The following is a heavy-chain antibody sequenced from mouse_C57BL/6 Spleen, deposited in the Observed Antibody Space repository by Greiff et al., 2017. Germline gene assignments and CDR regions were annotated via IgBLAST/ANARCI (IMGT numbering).Heavy chain of an antibody. D-gene: IGHD1-1*01. CDR3: ARVTTVVPSMDY. CDR1: GYSITSGYY. CDR2: ISYDGSN. Sequence: ESGPGLVKPSQSLSLTCSVTGYSITSGYYWNWIRQFPGKKLEWMGYISYDGSNNYNPSLKNRISITRDTSTNQFFLKLNSVTTEYTATYCCARVTTVVPSMDYWGQGTTVTVSS. J-gene: IGHJ4*01. V-gene: IGHV3-6*01.